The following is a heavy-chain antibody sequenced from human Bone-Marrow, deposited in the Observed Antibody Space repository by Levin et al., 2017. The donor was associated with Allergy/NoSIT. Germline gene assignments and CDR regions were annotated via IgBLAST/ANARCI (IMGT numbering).Heavy chain of an antibody. CDR1: GFTFSSYA. Sequence: GGSLRLSCAASGFTFSSYAMHWVRQAPGKGLEWVAVISYDGSNKYYADSVKGRFTISRDNSKNTLYLQMNSLRAEDTAVYYCAKSAAAGITASHYYYYGMDVWGQGTTVTVSS. V-gene: IGHV3-30*04. J-gene: IGHJ6*02. D-gene: IGHD6-13*01. CDR3: AKSAAAGITASHYYYYGMDV. CDR2: ISYDGSNK.